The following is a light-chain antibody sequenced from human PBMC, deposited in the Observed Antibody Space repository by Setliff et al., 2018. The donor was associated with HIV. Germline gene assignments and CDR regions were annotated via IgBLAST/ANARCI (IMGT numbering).Light chain of an antibody. Sequence: QSALTQPASVSGSPGQSITISCTGTSSDVGSYNSVSWFQQHPGKAPKLMLYEVSDRPSGVSNRFSGSNSGNTASLTISGLQAEDEADYYCSSYTSSGYVFGTGTKVTV. CDR2: EVS. CDR1: SSDVGSYNS. J-gene: IGLJ1*01. V-gene: IGLV2-14*01. CDR3: SSYTSSGYV.